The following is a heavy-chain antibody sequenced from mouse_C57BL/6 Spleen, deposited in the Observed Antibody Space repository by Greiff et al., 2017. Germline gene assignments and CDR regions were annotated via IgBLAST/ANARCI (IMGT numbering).Heavy chain of an antibody. D-gene: IGHD2-5*01. V-gene: IGHV1-54*01. CDR1: GYAFTNYL. J-gene: IGHJ2*01. CDR2: INPGSGGT. CDR3: ARFGYSNHYFDY. Sequence: QVQLQQSGAELVRPGTSVKVSCKASGYAFTNYLIEWVKQRPGQGLEWIGVINPGSGGTNYNEKFKGKATLTADKSSSTAYMQLSSLTSEDSAVYFCARFGYSNHYFDYWGQGTTLTVSS.